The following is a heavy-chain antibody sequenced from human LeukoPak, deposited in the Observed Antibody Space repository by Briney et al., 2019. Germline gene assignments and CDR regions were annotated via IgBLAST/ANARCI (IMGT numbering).Heavy chain of an antibody. D-gene: IGHD3-10*01. CDR1: GFTFSSYG. CDR3: ARGPFSYYYGSGSSPDY. V-gene: IGHV3-33*01. J-gene: IGHJ4*02. Sequence: GGSLRLSCAASGFTFSSYGMHWVRQAPGKGLEWVAVIWYDGSNKYYADSVKGRFTISRDNSKNTLYLQMNSLRAEDTAVYYCARGPFSYYYGSGSSPDYWGQGTLVTVSS. CDR2: IWYDGSNK.